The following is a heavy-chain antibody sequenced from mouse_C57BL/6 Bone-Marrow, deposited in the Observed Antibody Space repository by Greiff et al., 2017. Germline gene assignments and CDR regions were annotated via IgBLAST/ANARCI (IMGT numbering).Heavy chain of an antibody. Sequence: QVQLQQSGAELARPGASVKLSCTASGYTFTSYGISWVKQRTGQGLEWIGEIYPRSGNTYYNEKFKGKATLTADKSSSAAYVELRSLTSEDSAVYFCARGGLKRAMDYWGQGTSVTVSS. CDR1: GYTFTSYG. D-gene: IGHD3-1*01. CDR3: ARGGLKRAMDY. V-gene: IGHV1-81*01. CDR2: IYPRSGNT. J-gene: IGHJ4*01.